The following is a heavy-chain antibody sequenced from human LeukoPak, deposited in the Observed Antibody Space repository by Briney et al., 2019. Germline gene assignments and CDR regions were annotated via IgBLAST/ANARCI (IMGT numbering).Heavy chain of an antibody. CDR1: GASIRSSSHY. J-gene: IGHJ4*02. Sequence: SETLSLTCTVSGASIRSSSHYWAWIRQPTGKGLEWIGSIYYSGSTFYNPSLKSRVTISVDTSKNQFSLKLSSVTAADTAVYYCARNYSSSSSSRYFDSWGQGTLVTVSS. CDR2: IYYSGST. V-gene: IGHV4-39*01. D-gene: IGHD6-6*01. CDR3: ARNYSSSSSSRYFDS.